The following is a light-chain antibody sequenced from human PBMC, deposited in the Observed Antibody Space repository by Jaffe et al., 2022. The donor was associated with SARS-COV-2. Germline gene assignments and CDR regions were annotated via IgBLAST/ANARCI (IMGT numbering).Light chain of an antibody. J-gene: IGLJ1*01. Sequence: SYELTQPLSVSVALGQTAKISCEGSNIESKNVHWYQQRPGQAPKLLLSTKSNGPSETPERFSVSDSGNTATLTINRAQAADEADYFCQVWDRSSLVFATGTSLTVL. CDR2: TKS. V-gene: IGLV3-9*01. CDR1: NIESKN. CDR3: QVWDRSSLV.